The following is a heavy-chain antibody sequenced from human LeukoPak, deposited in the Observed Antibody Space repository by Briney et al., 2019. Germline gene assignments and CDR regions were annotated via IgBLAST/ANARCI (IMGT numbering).Heavy chain of an antibody. CDR1: GGSISSGGYY. CDR2: IYYSGST. Sequence: PSQTLSVTCTVSGGSISSGGYYWSWIRQHPGKGLEWIGYIYYSGSTYYNPSLKSRVTISVDTSKNQFSLKLSSVTAADTAVYYRASSYDSSPGDAFDIWGQGTMVTVSS. J-gene: IGHJ3*02. V-gene: IGHV4-31*03. CDR3: ASSYDSSPGDAFDI. D-gene: IGHD3-22*01.